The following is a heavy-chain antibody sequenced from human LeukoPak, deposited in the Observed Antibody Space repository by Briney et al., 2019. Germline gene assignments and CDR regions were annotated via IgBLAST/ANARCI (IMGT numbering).Heavy chain of an antibody. CDR1: GYTFTSYY. CDR3: ATEPSRSYSFDHLDF. Sequence: ASVKVSCKASGYTFTSYYMHWVRQAPGQGLEWMGRVVPMFGIRNYPQTFRGRVNITADKATNTVYMELRSLRAEDTAIYYCATEPSRSYSFDHLDFWGLGTPVTVSS. CDR2: VVPMFGIR. D-gene: IGHD5-12*01. J-gene: IGHJ4*02. V-gene: IGHV1-46*01.